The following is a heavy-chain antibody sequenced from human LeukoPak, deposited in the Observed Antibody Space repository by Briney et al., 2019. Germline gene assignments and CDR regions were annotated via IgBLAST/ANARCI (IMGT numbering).Heavy chain of an antibody. CDR2: IYTSGST. D-gene: IGHD3-9*01. V-gene: IGHV4-4*07. CDR3: AKTARLRYFEY. J-gene: IGHJ4*02. CDR1: GGSISSYY. Sequence: SETLSLTCTVSGGSISSYYWSWIWQPAGKGLEWIGRIYTSGSTNYNPSLKSRVTISLDTSKNQFSLNLTSVTAADTAVYYCAKTARLRYFEYWGQGTLVTVSS.